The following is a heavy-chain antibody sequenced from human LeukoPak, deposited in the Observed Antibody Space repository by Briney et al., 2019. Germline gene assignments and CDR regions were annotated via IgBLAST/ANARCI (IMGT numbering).Heavy chain of an antibody. CDR2: ISWNSGSI. J-gene: IGHJ4*02. CDR1: GFTFDDYA. CDR3: AKLRETSGFYYFDY. Sequence: GGSLRLSCAASGFTFDDYAMHWVRQAPGKGLEWVSGISWNSGSIGYADSVKGRFTISRDNAKNSLYLQMNSLRAEDTALYYCAKLRETSGFYYFDYWGREPWSPSPQ. V-gene: IGHV3-9*01. D-gene: IGHD6-19*01.